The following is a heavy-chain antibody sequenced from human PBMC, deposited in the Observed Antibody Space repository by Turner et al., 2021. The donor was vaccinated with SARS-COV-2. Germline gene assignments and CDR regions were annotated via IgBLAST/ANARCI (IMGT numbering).Heavy chain of an antibody. CDR1: GFTFSSYG. V-gene: IGHV3-30*18. CDR2: KSKDGSNK. J-gene: IGHJ4*02. D-gene: IGHD2-15*01. CDR3: AKMGGVYCSGGNCYSGRLDY. Sequence: VQLVVSGGGVVQPGRSLRLSCSASGFTFSSYGMHWVRQAPGKGLEWVAVKSKDGSNKNYEDSGKGRFTISRDNSKNTLYLQMNSLRAEETDGYYCAKMGGVYCSGGNCYSGRLDYWGQGTLVTVSS.